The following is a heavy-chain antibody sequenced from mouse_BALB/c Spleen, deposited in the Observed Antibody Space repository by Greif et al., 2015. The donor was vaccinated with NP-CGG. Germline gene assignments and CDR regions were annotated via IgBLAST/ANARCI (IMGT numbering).Heavy chain of an antibody. CDR2: IWSGGST. J-gene: IGHJ4*01. D-gene: IGHD2-14*01. CDR3: ARYYRYDDLYAMDY. CDR1: GFSLTSYG. V-gene: IGHV2-4-1*01. Sequence: VQLQESGPGLVQPSQSLSITCTVSGFSLTSYGVHWVRQSPGKGLEWLGVIWSGGSTDYNAAFISRLSISKDNSKSQVFFKMNSLQADDTAIYYCARYYRYDDLYAMDYWGQGTSVTVSS.